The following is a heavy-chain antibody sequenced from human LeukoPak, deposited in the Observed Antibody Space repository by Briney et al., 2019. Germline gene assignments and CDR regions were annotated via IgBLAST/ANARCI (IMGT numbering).Heavy chain of an antibody. CDR2: INSDGSTT. CDR3: ARVSIGWYHFDY. D-gene: IGHD6-19*01. CDR1: GFTFSNYW. Sequence: GGSLRLSCAASGFTFSNYWMHWVRQAPGKGLLWVSRINSDGSTTSYADSVRGRFTVSRDNAKNTLYLQMNSLRAEDTAVYYCARVSIGWYHFDYWGQGTLVTVSS. V-gene: IGHV3-74*01. J-gene: IGHJ4*02.